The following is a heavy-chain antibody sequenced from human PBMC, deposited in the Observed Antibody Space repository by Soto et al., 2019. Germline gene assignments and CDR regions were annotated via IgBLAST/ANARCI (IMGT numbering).Heavy chain of an antibody. V-gene: IGHV5-51*01. J-gene: IGHJ3*02. D-gene: IGHD2-8*01. CDR1: GYSFTIYC. Sequence: GESLKISCNGSGYSFTIYCIGLVLQMPGKGLEWMGIIYPGDSDTRYSPSFQGQVTISADKSISTAYLQWSSLKASDTAMYYCARPYCTNGVCPHDAFDIWGQGTMVTVS. CDR2: IYPGDSDT. CDR3: ARPYCTNGVCPHDAFDI.